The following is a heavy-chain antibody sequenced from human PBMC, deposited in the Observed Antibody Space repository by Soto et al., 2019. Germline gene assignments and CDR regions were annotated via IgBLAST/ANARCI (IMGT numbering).Heavy chain of an antibody. V-gene: IGHV1-46*01. Sequence: QLHWMQSGAEVKKPGASVKVSCKASGYTFTSYNVHWVRQAPGQGLEWMGIIYASGGSTTYAQNFQGRLTVTRDTSTSTVYMELSSLRSDDTAVYYCFRGGFPDYGKEGRYWGQGTLVTVSS. CDR2: IYASGGST. J-gene: IGHJ4*02. D-gene: IGHD4-17*01. CDR1: GYTFTSYN. CDR3: FRGGFPDYGKEGRY.